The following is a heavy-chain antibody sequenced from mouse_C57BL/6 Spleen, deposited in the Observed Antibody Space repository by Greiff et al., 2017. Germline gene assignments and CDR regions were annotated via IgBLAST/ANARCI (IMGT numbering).Heavy chain of an antibody. CDR1: GYTFTSYW. CDR3: ARSPRGYYAMDD. Sequence: QVQLQQPGAELVKPGASVKLSCTASGYTFTSYWMQWVKQRPGQGLEWIGEIDPSDSYTNYHPTFNGKATLTVDTSSSTAYMQLSRLTSEDSAVDYCARSPRGYYAMDDWGQGTSVTVAA. CDR2: IDPSDSYT. J-gene: IGHJ4*01. V-gene: IGHV1-50*01.